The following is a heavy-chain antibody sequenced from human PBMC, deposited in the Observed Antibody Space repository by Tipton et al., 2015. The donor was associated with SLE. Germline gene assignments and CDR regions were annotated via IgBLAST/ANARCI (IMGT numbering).Heavy chain of an antibody. CDR2: ITSSGITI. CDR3: ARGARGSRPTGYFDL. D-gene: IGHD3-10*01. V-gene: IGHV3-11*04. J-gene: IGHJ2*01. Sequence: SLRLSCAASGFTFSDYYMSWIRQAPGKGLECVSYITSSGITIYYADSVKGRFTISRDDAKNSLYLQMNSLRAEDTAVYYCARGARGSRPTGYFDLWGRDTLVTVSS. CDR1: GFTFSDYY.